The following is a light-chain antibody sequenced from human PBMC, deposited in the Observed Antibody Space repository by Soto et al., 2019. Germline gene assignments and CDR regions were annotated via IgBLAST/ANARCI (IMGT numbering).Light chain of an antibody. CDR2: GAS. CDR1: QTVNSN. CDR3: QQYNNWPPMYT. Sequence: EIVMTQSPATLSVSPGERATLSCRASQTVNSNLAWYQKKPGQAPRLLIYGASTRAPGIPARFSGSGSGTAFTLTISSLQPEDFAVYYCQQYNNWPPMYTFGQGTKVDIK. V-gene: IGKV3D-15*01. J-gene: IGKJ2*01.